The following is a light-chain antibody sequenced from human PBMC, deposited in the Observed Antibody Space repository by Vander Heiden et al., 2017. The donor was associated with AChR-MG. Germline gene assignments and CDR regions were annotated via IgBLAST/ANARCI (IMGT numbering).Light chain of an antibody. CDR2: AAS. CDR3: QQSYSTLWT. J-gene: IGKJ1*01. Sequence: DIQMTQSPSSLSASVGARVTITCRASQSISSYLNWYQQKPGKAPKLLIYAASSVQSGVPSRFSGSGSGTDFTLTISRLQPEDFATYYCQQSYSTLWTFGQGTKVEIK. CDR1: QSISSY. V-gene: IGKV1-39*01.